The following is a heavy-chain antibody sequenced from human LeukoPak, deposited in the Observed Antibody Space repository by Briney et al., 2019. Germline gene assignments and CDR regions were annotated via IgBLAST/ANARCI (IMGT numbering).Heavy chain of an antibody. J-gene: IGHJ6*03. V-gene: IGHV1-2*02. Sequence: ASVTVSCTASGYTFTNDDIHWVRQAPGQGLEWMGWMNPNSGSTGYAQKFQGRVTMTRDTSLSTAYMALSRLRSDDTAVYYCARDPDDILTGYYLDGYYYYMDVWGKGTTVTVSS. D-gene: IGHD3-9*01. CDR2: MNPNSGST. CDR1: GYTFTNDD. CDR3: ARDPDDILTGYYLDGYYYYMDV.